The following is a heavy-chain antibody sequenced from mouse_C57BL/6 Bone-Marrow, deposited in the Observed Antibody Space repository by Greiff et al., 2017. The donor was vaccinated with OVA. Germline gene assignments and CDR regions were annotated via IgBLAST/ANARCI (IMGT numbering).Heavy chain of an antibody. CDR3: ARQRGSSYPEVDV. CDR1: GYAFSSSW. CDR2: IYPGDGDT. J-gene: IGHJ1*03. D-gene: IGHD1-1*01. V-gene: IGHV1-82*01. Sequence: VKLLESGPELVKPGASVKISCKASGYAFSSSWMNWVKQRPGKGLEWIGRIYPGDGDTNYNGKFKGKATLTADKSSSTAYMQLSSLTSEDSAVYFCARQRGSSYPEVDVWGTGTTVTVSS.